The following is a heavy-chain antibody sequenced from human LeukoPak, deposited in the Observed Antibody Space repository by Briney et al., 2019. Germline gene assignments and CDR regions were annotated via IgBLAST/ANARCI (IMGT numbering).Heavy chain of an antibody. J-gene: IGHJ6*03. Sequence: GGSLRLPCAASGFTFSSYWMHWVRQAPGKGLVWVSRINSGGGSTTYADSVRGRFTISRDNAKNTLYLQMNSLRAEDTAVYYCVKVPKDYYYYMDVWGKGTTVTVSS. CDR3: VKVPKDYYYYMDV. V-gene: IGHV3-74*01. CDR1: GFTFSSYW. CDR2: INSGGGST. D-gene: IGHD4/OR15-4a*01.